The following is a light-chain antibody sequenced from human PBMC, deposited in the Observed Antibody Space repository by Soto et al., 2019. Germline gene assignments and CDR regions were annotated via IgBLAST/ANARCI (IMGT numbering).Light chain of an antibody. Sequence: EIVMTQSPATLSVSPGERATLSCRASQSVSSNLAWYQQKPGQAPRLLIYDASTRATGIPARFSGSGSGTEFTLTFSSLQSEDFAVYYSLQYNDWPRTFGQGTKV. CDR3: LQYNDWPRT. J-gene: IGKJ1*01. CDR2: DAS. CDR1: QSVSSN. V-gene: IGKV3-15*01.